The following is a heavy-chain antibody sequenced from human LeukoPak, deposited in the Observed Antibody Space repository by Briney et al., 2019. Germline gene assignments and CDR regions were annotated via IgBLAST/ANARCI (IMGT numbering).Heavy chain of an antibody. Sequence: HSGGSLRLSCAASGFTFATYDMTWVRQAPGKGLEWVSSITRGGDITYYADSVTGRFTISRDNSKNTVYLQMNSLRAEDTAVCYCSQGNWGDDWGQGTLVTVSS. D-gene: IGHD7-27*01. CDR1: GFTFATYD. CDR2: ITRGGDIT. CDR3: SQGNWGDD. J-gene: IGHJ4*02. V-gene: IGHV3-23*01.